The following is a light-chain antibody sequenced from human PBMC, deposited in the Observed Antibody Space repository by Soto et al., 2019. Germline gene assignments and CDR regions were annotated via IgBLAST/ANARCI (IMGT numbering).Light chain of an antibody. CDR3: AAWDGSLKGVV. Sequence: QSVPTQAPSASGTPGQRVTISCSGSSSNIGTNTVNWYQQLPGTAPKLLIYNDNQRPSGVPDRFSGSKSDTSASLAIGGLQSDDEADYYCAAWDGSLKGVVFGGGTKLTVL. V-gene: IGLV1-44*01. J-gene: IGLJ2*01. CDR1: SSNIGTNT. CDR2: NDN.